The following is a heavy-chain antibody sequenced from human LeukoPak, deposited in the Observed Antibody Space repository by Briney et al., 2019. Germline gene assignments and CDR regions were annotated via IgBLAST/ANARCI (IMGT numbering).Heavy chain of an antibody. V-gene: IGHV3-30-3*01. CDR2: ISYDGSNK. D-gene: IGHD6-13*01. CDR3: AKDVGGSSWFPYYFDY. CDR1: GFTLGGFV. J-gene: IGHJ4*02. Sequence: GGPLGLSFAASGFTLGGFVMHWVGRAPGRGREGVAVISYDGSNKYYTDSVQGRFTISRDNSKNTLYLQMNSLRAEDTAVYYCAKDVGGSSWFPYYFDYWGQGTLVTVSS.